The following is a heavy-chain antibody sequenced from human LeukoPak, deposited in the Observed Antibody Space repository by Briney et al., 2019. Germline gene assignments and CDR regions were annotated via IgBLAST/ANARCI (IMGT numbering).Heavy chain of an antibody. CDR3: ARDFCSAGSCYPDN. Sequence: VQPGGSLRLSCAASGFTVSSNYMSWVRQAPGKGLEWVSVIYSGGSTYYADSVKGRITISRDSSKNTLYLQMNSLRVEDTAVYYCARDFCSAGSCYPDNWGQGTLVTVSS. CDR2: IYSGGST. D-gene: IGHD2-15*01. J-gene: IGHJ4*02. CDR1: GFTVSSNY. V-gene: IGHV3-66*01.